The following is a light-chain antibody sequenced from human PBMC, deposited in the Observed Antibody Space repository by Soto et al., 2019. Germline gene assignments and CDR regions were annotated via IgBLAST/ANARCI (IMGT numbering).Light chain of an antibody. CDR1: QSVSSN. CDR3: QQYNNWYT. CDR2: GAS. Sequence: EIVMTQSPATLSVSPGERATLSCRASQSVSSNLVWYQQKPGQAPRLLIYGASTRATGIPARFSGSGSGTEFTLTISSLQPEDFAVYYCQQYNNWYTFGQGTKLEIK. J-gene: IGKJ2*01. V-gene: IGKV3-15*01.